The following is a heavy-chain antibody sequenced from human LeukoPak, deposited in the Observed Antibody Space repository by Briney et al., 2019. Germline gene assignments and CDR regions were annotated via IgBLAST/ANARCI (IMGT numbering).Heavy chain of an antibody. D-gene: IGHD6-6*01. Sequence: ASVKVSCKASGYTFTDYYMHWVRQAPGQGLEWMGWINPNSGGTNYAQKFQGRVTMTRDTSISTAYMELCRLTSDDTAMYYCARTYSSSPADYFDYWGQGTLVTVSS. V-gene: IGHV1-2*02. CDR1: GYTFTDYY. CDR2: INPNSGGT. J-gene: IGHJ4*02. CDR3: ARTYSSSPADYFDY.